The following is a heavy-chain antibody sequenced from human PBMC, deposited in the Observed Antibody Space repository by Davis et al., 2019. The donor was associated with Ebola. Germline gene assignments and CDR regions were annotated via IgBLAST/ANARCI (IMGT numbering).Heavy chain of an antibody. J-gene: IGHJ6*04. V-gene: IGHV1-69*13. D-gene: IGHD3-9*01. Sequence: SSVTVSCKASGYTFTNYAVNWVRHAPGQGLEWMGGLIPIFGAPDYAQKFQGRVTITADESSNTVYMGLSSLRFEDPAVYYCARSVYDISHYGLDVWGKGTTVTVSS. CDR2: LIPIFGAP. CDR3: ARSVYDISHYGLDV. CDR1: GYTFTNYA.